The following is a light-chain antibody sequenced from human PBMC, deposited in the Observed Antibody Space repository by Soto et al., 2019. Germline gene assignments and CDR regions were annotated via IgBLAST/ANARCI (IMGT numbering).Light chain of an antibody. CDR2: DAT. V-gene: IGKV1-39*01. CDR1: ESITYK. J-gene: IGKJ1*01. Sequence: DIQMTQSQSALSASVGDRVTIACRASESITYKLNWYRQKPGKVPDLLIDDATGLQSGVPSRFSVSGSGTDFTLTISSLQPEDFATFYCQQSYRSPPTFGQGTKVEV. CDR3: QQSYRSPPT.